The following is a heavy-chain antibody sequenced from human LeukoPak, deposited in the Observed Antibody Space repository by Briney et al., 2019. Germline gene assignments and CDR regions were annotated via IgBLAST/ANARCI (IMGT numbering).Heavy chain of an antibody. CDR2: IKQDGIEK. J-gene: IGHJ4*02. CDR1: GFTVSRYW. D-gene: IGHD4/OR15-4a*01. CDR3: ARAANYARDY. V-gene: IGHV3-7*03. Sequence: GGSLRLSCAAAGFTVSRYWMSWVREGPGKGGEGVANIKQDGIEKYSVDSLKGRFTISRDNAKTSLYLQMNSLRAEDTAVYYCARAANYARDYWGQGTLVTVSS.